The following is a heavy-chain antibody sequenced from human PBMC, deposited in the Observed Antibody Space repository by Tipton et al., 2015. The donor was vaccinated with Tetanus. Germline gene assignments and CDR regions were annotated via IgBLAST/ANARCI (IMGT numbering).Heavy chain of an antibody. CDR3: ARQGLKQWGARVGGVYYGMDV. D-gene: IGHD6-19*01. CDR1: GGSISSSSYY. Sequence: TLSLTCTVSGGSISSSSYYWGWIRQPPGKGLEWIGSIYYSGSTYYTPSLKSRVTISVDTSKNQFSLKLSSVTAADTAVYYCARQGLKQWGARVGGVYYGMDVWGQGTTVTVSS. V-gene: IGHV4-39*01. CDR2: IYYSGST. J-gene: IGHJ6*02.